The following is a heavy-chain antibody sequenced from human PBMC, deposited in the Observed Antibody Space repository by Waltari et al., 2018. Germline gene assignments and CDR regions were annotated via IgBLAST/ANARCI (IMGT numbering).Heavy chain of an antibody. CDR1: GFTSRSYG. Sequence: QVQLVESGGGAVQPGRSLRLSCAASGFTSRSYGMHWVRQAPGKGLEWVAVTWYDGNDEYYAESVRGRFTISRDNSKSMLFLQMNSLRVEDTALYYCARGTIVQPPDYWGQGTLVTVSS. CDR3: ARGTIVQPPDY. CDR2: TWYDGNDE. V-gene: IGHV3-33*01. J-gene: IGHJ4*02. D-gene: IGHD1-26*01.